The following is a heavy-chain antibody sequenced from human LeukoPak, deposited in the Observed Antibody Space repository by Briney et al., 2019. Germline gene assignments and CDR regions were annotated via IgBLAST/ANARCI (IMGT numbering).Heavy chain of an antibody. CDR3: AKVDRYDYVWGSYIDY. D-gene: IGHD3-16*01. Sequence: GGSLRLSCAASGFTFSSYAMSWVRQAPGKGLEWVSAISGSGGSTYYADSAKGRFTISRDNSKNTLYLQMNSLRAEDTAVYYCAKVDRYDYVWGSYIDYWGQGTLVTVSS. J-gene: IGHJ4*02. V-gene: IGHV3-23*01. CDR2: ISGSGGST. CDR1: GFTFSSYA.